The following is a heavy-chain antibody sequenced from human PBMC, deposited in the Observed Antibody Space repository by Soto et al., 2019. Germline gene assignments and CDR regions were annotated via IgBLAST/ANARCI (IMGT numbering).Heavy chain of an antibody. D-gene: IGHD1-26*01. CDR3: AREGASGFGMDV. V-gene: IGHV4-4*07. Sequence: XETLSLQCNVSGGSIRSYYWSWIRQPAGKALEWIGRIYTSGTTNYKPSLKSRATMLIDTSKNQFSLILSSVTAADTAVYYCAREGASGFGMDVWGQGTTVTVSS. CDR2: IYTSGTT. J-gene: IGHJ6*02. CDR1: GGSIRSYY.